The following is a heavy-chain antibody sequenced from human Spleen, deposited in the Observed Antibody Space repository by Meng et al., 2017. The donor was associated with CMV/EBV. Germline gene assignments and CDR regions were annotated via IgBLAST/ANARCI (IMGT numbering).Heavy chain of an antibody. D-gene: IGHD3-10*01. V-gene: IGHV4-34*01. CDR3: ARQGRVYFDF. Sequence: SLTCAVYGGSFIGYYWSWIRQPPGKGLEWIGEISQRGSTNYSPSFKSRLTLSVHTSERQFSLRLTSVTAADTAVYYCARQGRVYFDFWGQGALVTVSS. CDR2: ISQRGST. CDR1: GGSFIGYY. J-gene: IGHJ4*02.